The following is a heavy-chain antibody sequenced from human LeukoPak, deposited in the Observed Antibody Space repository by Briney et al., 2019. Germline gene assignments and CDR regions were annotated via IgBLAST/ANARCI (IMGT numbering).Heavy chain of an antibody. CDR2: IGSSGDT. V-gene: IGHV3-13*01. J-gene: IGHJ4*02. CDR3: ARDVGGPAAD. Sequence: PGGSLRLSCVASGFTFSSVDMHWVRDPTGQGLEWVSSIGSSGDTFYSASAQGRFTIFRDTAKNSISLQMNSLTARDTPLYYCARDVGGPAADLGRGGLVTVCS. CDR1: GFTFSSVD. D-gene: IGHD3-16*01.